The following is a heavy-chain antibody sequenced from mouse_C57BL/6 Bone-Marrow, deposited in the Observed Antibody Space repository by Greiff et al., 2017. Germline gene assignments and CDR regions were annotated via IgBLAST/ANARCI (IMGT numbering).Heavy chain of an antibody. CDR1: GYTFTTYW. CDR2: IHPNSGST. V-gene: IGHV1-64*01. CDR3: ARTLYRY. J-gene: IGHJ2*01. D-gene: IGHD1-1*01. Sequence: QVQLQQPGAELVQPGASVKLSCKASGYTFTTYWMHWVKQRPGQGLEWIGMIHPNSGSTNYNEKFKSKATLTVDKSTSTAYIQLSSFTSEDSAVYYCARTLYRYWGEGTTLTVSS.